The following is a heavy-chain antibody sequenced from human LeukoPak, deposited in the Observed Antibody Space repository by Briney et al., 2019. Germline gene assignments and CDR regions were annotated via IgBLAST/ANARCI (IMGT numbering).Heavy chain of an antibody. Sequence: PGGSLRLSCAASGFTFSNYWMHWVRQAPGKGLVWVSRINSDGSSTNYADSVQGRFTISRDNAMNTVYLQMNSLRAEDTAVYYCARAFSWTPFDYWGQGTLVTVSS. CDR3: ARAFSWTPFDY. CDR1: GFTFSNYW. J-gene: IGHJ4*02. V-gene: IGHV3-74*01. D-gene: IGHD6-13*01. CDR2: INSDGSST.